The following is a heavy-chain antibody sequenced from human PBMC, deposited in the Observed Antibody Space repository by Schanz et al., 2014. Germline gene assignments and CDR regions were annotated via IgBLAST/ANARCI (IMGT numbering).Heavy chain of an antibody. J-gene: IGHJ4*02. CDR2: VDAHDGRA. D-gene: IGHD3-10*01. CDR1: GFTFSSYA. CDR3: ARGGFVKVSYFDY. Sequence: EVQLLESWGGLVQPGGSLRLSCAASGFTFSSYAMSWVRQAPGKGLEWVSGVDAHDGRAYYADSAKGRFTISRDNSKSTLYVEMNSLRPENTAVYYCARGGFVKVSYFDYWGQGALVTVSS. V-gene: IGHV3-23*01.